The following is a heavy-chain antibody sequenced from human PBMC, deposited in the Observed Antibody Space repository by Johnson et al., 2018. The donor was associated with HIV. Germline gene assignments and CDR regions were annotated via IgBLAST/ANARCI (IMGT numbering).Heavy chain of an antibody. CDR1: GFTFSSYW. V-gene: IGHV3-66*01. Sequence: VQLVESGGGLVQPGGSLRLSCAASGFTFSSYWMHWVRQAPGKGLVWVSVLYSGGSTYYADSVKGRFSISRDNSKNTLYLQMNSLRAEDTAVYFCARERHYYGSVRPRERQGDAFDIWGQGTMVTVSS. CDR2: LYSGGST. CDR3: ARERHYYGSVRPRERQGDAFDI. D-gene: IGHD3-10*01. J-gene: IGHJ3*02.